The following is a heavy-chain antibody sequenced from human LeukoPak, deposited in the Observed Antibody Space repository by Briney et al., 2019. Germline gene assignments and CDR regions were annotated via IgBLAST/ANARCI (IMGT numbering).Heavy chain of an antibody. CDR2: IYYSGST. Sequence: PSETLSLTCTVSGGSISSYYWSWIRQPPGKGLEWIGYIYYSGSTNYNPSLKSRVTISVDTSKNQFSLKLSSVTAADTAVYYCARYMTVADYTKGMYFDLWGRGTLVTVSS. CDR1: GGSISSYY. J-gene: IGHJ2*01. CDR3: ARYMTVADYTKGMYFDL. V-gene: IGHV4-59*08. D-gene: IGHD6-19*01.